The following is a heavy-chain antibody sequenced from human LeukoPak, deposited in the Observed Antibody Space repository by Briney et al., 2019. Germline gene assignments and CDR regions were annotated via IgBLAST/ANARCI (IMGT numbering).Heavy chain of an antibody. Sequence: SQTLSLTCTVSGASISRGDSFWTWIRQHPGKGLEWIGSIYFSGSTSYNPSLESRLTISVDTSKNKFSLKLNSVTVADTAVYYCARGFDFKSTYFDYWGQGTLVTVSS. CDR1: GASISRGDSF. CDR3: ARGFDFKSTYFDY. J-gene: IGHJ4*02. V-gene: IGHV4-31*03. D-gene: IGHD5-12*01. CDR2: IYFSGST.